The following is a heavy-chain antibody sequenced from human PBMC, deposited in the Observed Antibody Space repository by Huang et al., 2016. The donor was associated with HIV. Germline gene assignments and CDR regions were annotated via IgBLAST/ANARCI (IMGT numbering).Heavy chain of an antibody. Sequence: QVQLVESGGGVVQPGRSLRISCAASGFTFSSYGMHWVRQAPGKGLGWVAVISYDAKTKYYADSVKGRFSTARDNSKTTVYLQLNSLRVEDTAVYYCAKGGSAAAVLDFWGQGTLVTVSS. D-gene: IGHD6-13*01. J-gene: IGHJ4*02. CDR1: GFTFSSYG. V-gene: IGHV3-30*18. CDR2: ISYDAKTK. CDR3: AKGGSAAAVLDF.